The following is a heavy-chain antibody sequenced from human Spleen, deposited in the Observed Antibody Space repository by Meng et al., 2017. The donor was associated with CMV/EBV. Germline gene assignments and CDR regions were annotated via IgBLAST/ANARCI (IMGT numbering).Heavy chain of an antibody. Sequence: GESLKISCAASGFTFSSYGMHWVRQAPGKGLEWVAVIWYDGSNKYYADSVKGRFTISRDNSKNTLYLQMNSLRPEVTAVYYCSREAGRLSAFDIWGQGTMVTVSS. CDR2: IWYDGSNK. V-gene: IGHV3-33*01. CDR1: GFTFSSYG. CDR3: SREAGRLSAFDI. D-gene: IGHD3-10*01. J-gene: IGHJ3*02.